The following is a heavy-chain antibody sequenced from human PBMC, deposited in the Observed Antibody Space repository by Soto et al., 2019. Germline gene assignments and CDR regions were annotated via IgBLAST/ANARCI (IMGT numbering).Heavy chain of an antibody. CDR1: GFTFSSYN. D-gene: IGHD6-19*01. CDR3: PRDRQGRLYFFYDMDV. CDR2: ISGNSSYI. J-gene: IGHJ6*03. Sequence: EVQLVESGGGLVKPGGSLRLSCAASGFTFSSYNMNWVRQAPGKGLEWVSCISGNSSYIYYADSVKGRFTISRDNAKNSPYLQMNTLRPEDTAVYYCPRDRQGRLYFFYDMDVWGKGTTVTVSS. V-gene: IGHV3-21*01.